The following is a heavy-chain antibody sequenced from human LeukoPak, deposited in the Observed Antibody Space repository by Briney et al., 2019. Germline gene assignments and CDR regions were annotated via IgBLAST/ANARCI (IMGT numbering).Heavy chain of an antibody. J-gene: IGHJ4*02. Sequence: PGGSLRLSCAASGFTFSSYAMSWVRQAPEKGLEWVSTISGSGGGTYYADSVKGRFTISSDTSKNTLYLQMNSLRAEDTAVYYCARDLSPVVRASPMGYWGQGTPVTVSS. CDR1: GFTFSSYA. V-gene: IGHV3-23*01. D-gene: IGHD3-10*01. CDR3: ARDLSPVVRASPMGY. CDR2: ISGSGGGT.